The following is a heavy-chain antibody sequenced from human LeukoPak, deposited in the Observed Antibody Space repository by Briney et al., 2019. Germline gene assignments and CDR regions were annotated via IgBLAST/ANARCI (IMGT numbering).Heavy chain of an antibody. CDR3: AKDIYCGSISCPGGPYYYGKDV. CDR2: IIPIFGTA. V-gene: IGHV1-69*01. CDR1: GGTFSSYA. D-gene: IGHD2-2*01. Sequence: GSSVKVSCKASGGTFSSYAISWVRQAPGQGLEWMGGIIPIFGTANYAQKFQGRVTITADESTSTAYMELSSLRAEDTAVYYCAKDIYCGSISCPGGPYYYGKDVWGQGTTVTVSS. J-gene: IGHJ6*02.